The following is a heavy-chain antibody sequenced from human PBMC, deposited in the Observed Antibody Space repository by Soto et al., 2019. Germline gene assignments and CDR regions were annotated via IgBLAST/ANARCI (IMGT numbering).Heavy chain of an antibody. J-gene: IGHJ4*02. CDR2: IYYSGST. Sequence: SETLSLTCTVSGGSISSSSYYWGWIRQPPGKGLEWIGSIYYSGSTYYNPSLKSRVTISVDTSKNQFSLKLSSVTAADTAVYYCARLVVPAAASDYWGQGTLVTVSS. V-gene: IGHV4-39*01. CDR3: ARLVVPAAASDY. CDR1: GGSISSSSYY. D-gene: IGHD2-2*01.